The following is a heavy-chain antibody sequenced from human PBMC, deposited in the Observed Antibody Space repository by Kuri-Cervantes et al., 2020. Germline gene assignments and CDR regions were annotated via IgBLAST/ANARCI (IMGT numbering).Heavy chain of an antibody. D-gene: IGHD5-24*01. V-gene: IGHV3-30-3*01. CDR2: MSYDGTNK. CDR1: GFTFSYHA. CDR3: ARAAGDGYNRKNDAFDI. Sequence: GESLKISCAASGFTFSYHAMHWVRQAPGKGLEWVVVMSYDGTNKYYADSVKGRFTISRDNSKSTLYLQMNSLRPEDTAVYYCARAAGDGYNRKNDAFDIWGQGTLVTVSS. J-gene: IGHJ3*02.